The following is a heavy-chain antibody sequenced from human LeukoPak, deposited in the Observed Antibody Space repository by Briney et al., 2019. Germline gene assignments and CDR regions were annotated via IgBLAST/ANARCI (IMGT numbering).Heavy chain of an antibody. V-gene: IGHV3-30*18. D-gene: IGHD5-12*01. J-gene: IGHJ4*02. CDR1: GFTFSKYG. Sequence: GRSLRLSCAASGFTFSKYGMYWVRQAPGKGLEWVTFISYDGYDKYYGDSVKGRFTISRDNSKNTLYLQMNSLRPEDTAVYYCAKDAIIVATIREIDSWGQGTLVTVSS. CDR2: ISYDGYDK. CDR3: AKDAIIVATIREIDS.